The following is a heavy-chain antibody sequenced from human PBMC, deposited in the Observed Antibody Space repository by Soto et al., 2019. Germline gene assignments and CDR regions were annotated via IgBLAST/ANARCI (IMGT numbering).Heavy chain of an antibody. Sequence: AGGSLRLSCAASGFTFSSYAMSWVRQAPGKGLEWVSAISGSGGSTYYADSVKGRFTISRDNSKNTLYLQMNSLRAEDTAVYYCAKSTYSSSWYSYYYYGMDVWGQGTTVTVSS. V-gene: IGHV3-23*01. CDR3: AKSTYSSSWYSYYYYGMDV. D-gene: IGHD6-13*01. J-gene: IGHJ6*02. CDR1: GFTFSSYA. CDR2: ISGSGGST.